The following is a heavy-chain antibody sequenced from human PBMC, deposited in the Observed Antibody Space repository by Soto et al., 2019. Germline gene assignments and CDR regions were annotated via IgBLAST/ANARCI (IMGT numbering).Heavy chain of an antibody. D-gene: IGHD2-21*01. J-gene: IGHJ6*02. CDR2: ISAYNGNT. V-gene: IGHV1-18*01. Sequence: QVQLVQSGAEVKKPGASVKVSCKASGYTFTSYGISWVRQAPGQGLEWMGWISAYNGNTDYAQKLQGRVTMTTDTSKSTAYMELRSLRSDDTAVYYCAGTRGCGCDCYGMDVWGQGTTVTVSS. CDR1: GYTFTSYG. CDR3: AGTRGCGCDCYGMDV.